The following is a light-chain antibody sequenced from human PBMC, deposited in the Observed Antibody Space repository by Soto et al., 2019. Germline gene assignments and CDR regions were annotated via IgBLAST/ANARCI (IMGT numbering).Light chain of an antibody. J-gene: IGKJ3*01. CDR1: QSVRSS. V-gene: IGKV3-11*01. CDR3: QQRNNWPPEVT. Sequence: EIVLTQSPDTLSLSPGERATLSCRASQSVRSSLAWYQQKPGRAPRLLIYDASNRATGIPARFSGSGSGTDLTLTISSLEPEDFAVYYCQQRNNWPPEVTFGPGTKVDIK. CDR2: DAS.